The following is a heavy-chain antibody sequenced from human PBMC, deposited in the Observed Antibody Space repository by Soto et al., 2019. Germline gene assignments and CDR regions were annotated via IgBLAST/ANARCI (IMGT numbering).Heavy chain of an antibody. CDR2: IYDTGTT. J-gene: IGHJ4*02. V-gene: IGHV4-61*01. Sequence: QVQLQESGPGLVKPSENLSLTCTVSGASVRSGSYYWSWVRQPPGRGLEWIGYIYDTGTTNYNPSLKSRVTMSVDTSKNQFSLKLNSLTAADTAVYYCARVEDYGDYFDYWGQGTLVTVSS. D-gene: IGHD4-17*01. CDR3: ARVEDYGDYFDY. CDR1: GASVRSGSYY.